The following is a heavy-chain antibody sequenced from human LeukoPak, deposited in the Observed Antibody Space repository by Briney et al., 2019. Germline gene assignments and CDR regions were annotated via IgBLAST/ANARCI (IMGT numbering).Heavy chain of an antibody. D-gene: IGHD6-19*01. CDR1: GFTFSSYG. V-gene: IGHV3-30*18. Sequence: GGSLRLSWAASGFTFSSYGMHWVRQAPGEGLEWVAVISYDGSNKYYADSVKGRFTTSTDNSKNTLFLQKNSLRAEDTAVYYCAKDSGIAVAGTRNWFDPWGEGTLVTVSS. CDR3: AKDSGIAVAGTRNWFDP. J-gene: IGHJ5*02. CDR2: ISYDGSNK.